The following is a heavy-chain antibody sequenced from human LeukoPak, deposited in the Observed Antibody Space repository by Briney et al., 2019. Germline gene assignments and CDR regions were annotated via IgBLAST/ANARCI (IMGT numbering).Heavy chain of an antibody. CDR3: ARTVTTRLFYFDY. CDR1: GYSFNKYD. Sequence: ASVKVSCKASGYSFNKYDMNWVRQVPGKGLEWMGWINTKTEKTTYAQAFTGRFVFSLDTSVSTAYLQIDSLQADDTAVYYCARTVTTRLFYFDYWGQGSLVTVSS. CDR2: INTKTEKT. V-gene: IGHV7-4-1*01. D-gene: IGHD4-11*01. J-gene: IGHJ4*02.